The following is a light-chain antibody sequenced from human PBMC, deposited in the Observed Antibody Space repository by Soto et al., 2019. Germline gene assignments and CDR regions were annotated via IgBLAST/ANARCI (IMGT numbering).Light chain of an antibody. CDR2: SAS. CDR3: QHLKSYPIT. V-gene: IGKV1-9*01. CDR1: HGFSCD. Sequence: DIQLTQSPSFLSASVGDRVTISCRASHGFSCDLAWSQQKPGQAPKLLLYSASTLQSGFPSRFSGSGLWTNFTLTIICLQPQDFTTDSSQHLKSYPITSDQRTRLEIK. J-gene: IGKJ5*01.